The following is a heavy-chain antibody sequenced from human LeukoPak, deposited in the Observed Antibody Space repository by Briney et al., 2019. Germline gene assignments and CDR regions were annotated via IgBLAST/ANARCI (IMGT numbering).Heavy chain of an antibody. CDR2: IYYSGST. Sequence: SETLSLTCTVSGGSISSYYWGWIRQPPGKGLEWIGSIYYSGSTYYNPSLKSRVTISVDTSKNQFSLKLSSVTAADTAVYYCARQGGGGYQTTNYYYGSGSYLGIVRFDYWGQGTLVTVSS. D-gene: IGHD3-10*01. CDR3: ARQGGGGYQTTNYYYGSGSYLGIVRFDY. J-gene: IGHJ4*02. V-gene: IGHV4-39*01. CDR1: GGSISSYY.